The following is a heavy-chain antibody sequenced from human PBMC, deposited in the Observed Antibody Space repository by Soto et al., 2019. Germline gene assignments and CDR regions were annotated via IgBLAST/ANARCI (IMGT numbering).Heavy chain of an antibody. J-gene: IGHJ6*02. CDR3: ARGDSTDCSNGVCSFFYNHDMDV. CDR2: INPKSGGT. D-gene: IGHD2-8*01. V-gene: IGHV1-2*04. CDR1: GYTFTTYG. Sequence: ASVKVSCKASGYTFTTYGISWVRQAPGQGLEWLGRINPKSGGTSTAQKFQGWVTMTTDTSISTASMELTRLTSDDTAIYYCARGDSTDCSNGVCSFFYNHDMDVWGQGTTVTVSS.